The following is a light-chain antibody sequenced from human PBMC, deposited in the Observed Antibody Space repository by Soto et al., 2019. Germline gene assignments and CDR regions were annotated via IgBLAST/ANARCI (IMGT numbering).Light chain of an antibody. V-gene: IGKV3-20*01. CDR3: QQYDKWPLT. J-gene: IGKJ4*01. CDR2: NAS. Sequence: IVLTQSPGTPCLSTEERATRSCGVSQSVSRSYLAWFQQKPGQAPRLLIYNASTRATGIPARFSGSGSGTDFTLTISSLQSEDFGLYFCQQYDKWPLTFGGGTKVDIK. CDR1: QSVSRSY.